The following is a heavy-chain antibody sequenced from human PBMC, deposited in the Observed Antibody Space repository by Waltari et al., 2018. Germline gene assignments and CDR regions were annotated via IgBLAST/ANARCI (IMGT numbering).Heavy chain of an antibody. CDR3: ASSVDHDSSGPTGSWFDP. CDR2: IIPIFGTA. V-gene: IGHV1-69*14. CDR1: GGTLSGHA. D-gene: IGHD3-22*01. Sequence: QVQLVQSGAEVKKPGSSVTVAWKASGGTLSGHAISGQRQGPGQGLEWMGGIIPIFGTANYAQKFQGRVTITADKSTSTAYMELSSLRSEDTAVYYCASSVDHDSSGPTGSWFDPWGQGTLVTVSS. J-gene: IGHJ5*02.